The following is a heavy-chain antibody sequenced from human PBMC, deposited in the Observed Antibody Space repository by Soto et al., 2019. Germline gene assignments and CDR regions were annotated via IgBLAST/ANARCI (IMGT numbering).Heavy chain of an antibody. J-gene: IGHJ4*02. CDR2: VYYTGST. Sequence: SETLSLTCSVSGGSISGSYWSWIRQSPGKGLEWLGYVYYTGSTNYSPSLRSRVSISVDTSKNEFSLRLSSVTAADTAVYFCARSVTVPGAHIDYWGQGTQVTVSS. CDR3: ARSVTVPGAHIDY. CDR1: GGSISGSY. D-gene: IGHD2-8*02. V-gene: IGHV4-59*01.